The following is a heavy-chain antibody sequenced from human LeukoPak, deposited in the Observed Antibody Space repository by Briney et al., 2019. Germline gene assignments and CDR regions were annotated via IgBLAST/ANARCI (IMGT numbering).Heavy chain of an antibody. CDR3: AKDPNGDYIGTFDI. J-gene: IGHJ3*02. CDR2: ISGSGESA. Sequence: GGSLRLSCAAAGFSFNTYAMNWVRQTPEKGLEWVSVISGSGESAYYTDSVKGRFTISRDNSKNTLYLQMNSLRAEDTAVYYCAKDPNGDYIGTFDIWGQGTMVTVSS. CDR1: GFSFNTYA. D-gene: IGHD4-17*01. V-gene: IGHV3-23*01.